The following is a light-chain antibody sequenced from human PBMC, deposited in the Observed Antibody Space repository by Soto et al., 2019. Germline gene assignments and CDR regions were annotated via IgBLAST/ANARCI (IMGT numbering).Light chain of an antibody. Sequence: IHIPQAPSTLSASVGDRVTITCRASQSISSWLAWYQQKPGKAPKLLIYDAPSLESGVPSRFSGSGSDTEFTLTINNLQPDDFATYHCQQYNRYSLTFGGGTKV. CDR1: QSISSW. CDR2: DAP. V-gene: IGKV1-5*01. CDR3: QQYNRYSLT. J-gene: IGKJ4*01.